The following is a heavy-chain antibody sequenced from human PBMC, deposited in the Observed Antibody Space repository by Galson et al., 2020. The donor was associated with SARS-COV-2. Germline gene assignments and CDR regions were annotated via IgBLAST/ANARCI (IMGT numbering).Heavy chain of an antibody. J-gene: IGHJ2*01. Sequence: GGSLRLSCAASGFTFSSYEMNWVRQAPGKGLEWVSYISSSGSTIYYADSVKGRFTISRDNAKNSLYLQMNSLRAEDTAVYYCARDTYYYDSSGYDNRVDWYFDLWGRGTLVTVSS. CDR3: ARDTYYYDSSGYDNRVDWYFDL. D-gene: IGHD3-22*01. CDR2: ISSSGSTI. V-gene: IGHV3-48*03. CDR1: GFTFSSYE.